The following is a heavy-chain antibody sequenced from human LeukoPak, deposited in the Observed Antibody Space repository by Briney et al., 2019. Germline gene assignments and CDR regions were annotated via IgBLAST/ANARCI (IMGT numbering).Heavy chain of an antibody. CDR2: INPSGGST. Sequence: ASVKVSCKASGYSFTSYYMNWVRQAPGQGLEWMGTINPSGGSTSYAQKFQGRVTMTRDTSTSTVYLELSSLRFEDTAVYYCARDISGRKWELAHFDYWGQGTLVTVSS. V-gene: IGHV1-46*01. J-gene: IGHJ4*02. CDR1: GYSFTSYY. D-gene: IGHD1-26*01. CDR3: ARDISGRKWELAHFDY.